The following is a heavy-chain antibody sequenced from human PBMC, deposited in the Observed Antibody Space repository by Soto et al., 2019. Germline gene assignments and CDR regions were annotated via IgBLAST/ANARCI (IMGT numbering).Heavy chain of an antibody. V-gene: IGHV4-39*01. CDR2: IYFRGNT. CDR3: ARLEGLATISYYFDF. CDR1: GDSINSDKYY. D-gene: IGHD3-9*01. Sequence: SETLSLTCSVSGDSINSDKYYWGWIRQPPGKGLEWIGSIYFRGNTYYNPSLQTRVTISLDKSKCQFSLKLNSVTAADSAVYFCARLEGLATISYYFDFWGQGALVTVSS. J-gene: IGHJ4*02.